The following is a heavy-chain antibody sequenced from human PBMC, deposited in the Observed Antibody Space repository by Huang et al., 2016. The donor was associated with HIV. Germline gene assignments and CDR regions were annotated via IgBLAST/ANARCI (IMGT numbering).Heavy chain of an antibody. D-gene: IGHD3-22*01. CDR3: ARDPRIQSWLNFFDY. Sequence: EVQLVESGGGLVQPGGSLRLSCAASGFSISSYWMHWVRQAPGKGLVWVSRINSYGSSTSYADSVKCRVTISRDNAKNTLYLQMNSLRAEDTAVYYCARDPRIQSWLNFFDYWGQGTLVSVSS. V-gene: IGHV3-74*01. J-gene: IGHJ4*02. CDR2: INSYGSST. CDR1: GFSISSYW.